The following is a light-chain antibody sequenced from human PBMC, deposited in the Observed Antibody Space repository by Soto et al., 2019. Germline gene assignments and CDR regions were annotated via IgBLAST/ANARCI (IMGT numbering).Light chain of an antibody. V-gene: IGKV3-15*01. CDR3: QQYNKWPLT. CDR1: QSVSSN. Sequence: EIVMTQSPATRSVSPGERATLSCRASQSVSSNFAWYQQKPGQAPRLLIYGASTRAPGIPARFSGSGSGTAVTLTISSLQSEDFAVYYCQQYNKWPLTFGGGTKLEIK. CDR2: GAS. J-gene: IGKJ4*01.